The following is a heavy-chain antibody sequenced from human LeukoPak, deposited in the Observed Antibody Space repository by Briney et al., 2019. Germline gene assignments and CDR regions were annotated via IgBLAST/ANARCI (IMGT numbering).Heavy chain of an antibody. CDR2: IRFDGSNK. D-gene: IGHD3-22*01. CDR1: GFTFSSYG. J-gene: IGHJ4*02. CDR3: AKDFSVYYYDSRVSDY. V-gene: IGHV3-30*02. Sequence: SGGSLRLSCAASGFTFSSYGMHWVRQAPGKGLEWVAFIRFDGSNKYYADSVKGRFTISRDNSKNTLYLQMNSLRAEDTAVYYCAKDFSVYYYDSRVSDYWGQGTLVTVSS.